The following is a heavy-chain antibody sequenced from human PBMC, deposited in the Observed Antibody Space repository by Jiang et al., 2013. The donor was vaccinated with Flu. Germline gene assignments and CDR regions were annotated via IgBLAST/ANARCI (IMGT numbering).Heavy chain of an antibody. V-gene: IGHV1-18*01. D-gene: IGHD5-24*01. CDR3: ARGQMATILLDY. J-gene: IGHJ4*02. CDR2: ISAYNGNT. Sequence: EWMGWISAYNGNTNYAXKLQGRVTTTTDTSTSTAYMELRSLRSDDTAVYYCARGQMATILLDYWGQGTLVTVSS.